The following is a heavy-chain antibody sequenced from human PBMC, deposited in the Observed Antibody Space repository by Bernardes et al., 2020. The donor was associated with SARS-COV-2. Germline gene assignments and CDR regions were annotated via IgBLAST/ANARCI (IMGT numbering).Heavy chain of an antibody. CDR3: ARSAGMDV. CDR2: IKRDGSET. J-gene: IGHJ6*02. V-gene: IGHV3-7*03. CDR1: GFTFSSYW. Sequence: GGSLRLSCAASGFTFSSYWMSWVRQAPGKGLEWVANIKRDGSETYYVDSVKGRFTISRDNAKNLVFLQMNSLRAEDTAVFYCARSAGMDVWGQGTKVTVSS.